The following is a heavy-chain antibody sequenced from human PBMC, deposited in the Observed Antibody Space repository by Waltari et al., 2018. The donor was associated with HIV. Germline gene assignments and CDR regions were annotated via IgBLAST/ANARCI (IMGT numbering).Heavy chain of an antibody. CDR1: GFTFSSYA. Sequence: EVQLVESGGGLVQPGGSLRLSCAASGFTFSSYAMSWVRQAPGKGLEWVSAISGRGGSTYYADSGKGRFTISRDNSKNTLYLQMNSRRAEDTAVYYWAKTSMIVRYVDYWGQGTLVTVSS. CDR2: ISGRGGST. D-gene: IGHD3-22*01. V-gene: IGHV3-23*04. CDR3: AKTSMIVRYVDY. J-gene: IGHJ4*02.